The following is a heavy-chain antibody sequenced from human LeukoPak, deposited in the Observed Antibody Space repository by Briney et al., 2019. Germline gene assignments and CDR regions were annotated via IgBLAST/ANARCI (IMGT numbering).Heavy chain of an antibody. CDR1: GGSISSYY. V-gene: IGHV4-59*01. J-gene: IGHJ4*02. Sequence: SETLSLTCTVSGGSISSYYWSWIRQPRGKGLEWIGYIYYSGSTNYNPSLKSRVTISVDTSKNQFSLKLSSVTAADAAVYYCARVRDGHNFDYWGQGTLVTVSS. D-gene: IGHD5-24*01. CDR3: ARVRDGHNFDY. CDR2: IYYSGST.